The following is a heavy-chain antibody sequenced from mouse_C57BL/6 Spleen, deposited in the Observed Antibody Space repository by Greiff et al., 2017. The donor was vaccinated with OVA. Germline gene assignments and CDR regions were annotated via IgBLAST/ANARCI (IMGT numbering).Heavy chain of an antibody. Sequence: EVQVVESGGGLVKPGGSLKLSCAASGFTFSSYAMSWVRPPPEKSLEWVATISDGGSYPYYPDTVKGRFTISRDNAKNNLYLQMSHLKSEDTAMYYCARDLYGRGYVDYWGQGTTLTVSS. J-gene: IGHJ2*01. CDR3: ARDLYGRGYVDY. CDR2: ISDGGSYP. D-gene: IGHD1-1*01. CDR1: GFTFSSYA. V-gene: IGHV5-4*01.